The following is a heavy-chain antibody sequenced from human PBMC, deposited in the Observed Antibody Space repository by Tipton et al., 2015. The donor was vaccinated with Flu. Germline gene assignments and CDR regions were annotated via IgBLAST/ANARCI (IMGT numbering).Heavy chain of an antibody. CDR2: IFYNGIT. V-gene: IGHV4-39*01. D-gene: IGHD5-12*01. J-gene: IGHJ5*02. CDR3: ARHITFCGYNTCYRVFLDQ. Sequence: TLSLTCAVSGASINNEAKSHHSWGWVRQSPGKGLEWIGNIFYNGITYYNPSLRSRVFMSIDASQNQFSLRLTSMTAADTAVYYCARHITFCGYNTCYRVFLDQWGQGALVTVSS. CDR1: GASINNEAKSHHS.